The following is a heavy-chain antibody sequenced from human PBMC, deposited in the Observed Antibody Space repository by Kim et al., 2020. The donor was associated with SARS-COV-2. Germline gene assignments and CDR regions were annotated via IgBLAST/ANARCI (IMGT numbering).Heavy chain of an antibody. CDR3: ARVVTGMGPGLDY. V-gene: IGHV3-33*01. Sequence: GGSLRLSCAASGFTFSSHGMHWVRQAPGKGLEWVAVIWYDASNKYYADSVKGRFTISRDNSKNTLYLQMNSLRAEDTGVYYCARVVTGMGPGLDYWGQGTLVTVSS. CDR2: IWYDASNK. D-gene: IGHD5-18*01. CDR1: GFTFSSHG. J-gene: IGHJ4*02.